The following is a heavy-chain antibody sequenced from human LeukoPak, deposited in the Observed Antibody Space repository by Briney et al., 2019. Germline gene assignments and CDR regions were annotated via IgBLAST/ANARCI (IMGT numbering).Heavy chain of an antibody. CDR2: ISGSGGST. Sequence: SCKASGYTFTSYAMSWVRQAPGKGLEWVSAISGSGGSTYYADSVKGRFAISRDNSKNTLYLQMNSLRAEDTAVYYCAKGGGFRTYYFDYWGQGTLVTVSS. CDR3: AKGGGFRTYYFDY. CDR1: GYTFTSYA. V-gene: IGHV3-23*01. J-gene: IGHJ4*02. D-gene: IGHD1-14*01.